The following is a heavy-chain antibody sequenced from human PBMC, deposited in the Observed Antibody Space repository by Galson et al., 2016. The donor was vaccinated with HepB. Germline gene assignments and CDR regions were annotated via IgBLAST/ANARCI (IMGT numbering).Heavy chain of an antibody. D-gene: IGHD3-3*01. V-gene: IGHV2-5*02. J-gene: IGHJ4*02. CDR3: AHTTYFDFWSGYYPPYYLDY. CDR2: IYWDDDK. Sequence: PALVKPTQTLSLTCTFSGFSLSTNGVGVAWIRQPPGKALEWLALIYWDDDKRYSPSLKSRLTITKDTSKNQVVLTMTNMDPVDSGTYYCAHTTYFDFWSGYYPPYYLDYWGPGTLVTVSP. CDR1: GFSLSTNGVG.